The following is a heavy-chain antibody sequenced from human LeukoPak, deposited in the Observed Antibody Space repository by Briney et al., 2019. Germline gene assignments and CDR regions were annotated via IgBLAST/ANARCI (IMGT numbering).Heavy chain of an antibody. J-gene: IGHJ5*02. CDR1: GFTFSTYA. V-gene: IGHV3-64*01. CDR2: ISGNGGNT. CDR3: ARASYSGSNRWFDP. Sequence: GGSLRLSCAASGFTFSTYAVHWVRQAPGKGLEYVSGISGNGGNTYYTNSVKGRFTISRDNSKNTLYLQMGSLRAEDMAVYYCARASYSGSNRWFDPWGQGTLVTVSS. D-gene: IGHD1-26*01.